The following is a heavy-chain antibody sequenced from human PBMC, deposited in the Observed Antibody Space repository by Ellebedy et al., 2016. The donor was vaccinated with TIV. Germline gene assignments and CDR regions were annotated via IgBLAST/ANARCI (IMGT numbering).Heavy chain of an antibody. J-gene: IGHJ4*02. D-gene: IGHD3-10*01. Sequence: PGGSLRLSCAASGFTFSNDWMSWVRQAPGKGLEWVGRINRQTDGGTTDYASPVKGRFTISRDDSKNTLYLQMNSLKSEDTAVYYCTTYGSGSFGYWGQGTLVTVSS. CDR2: INRQTDGGTT. CDR3: TTYGSGSFGY. CDR1: GFTFSNDW. V-gene: IGHV3-15*01.